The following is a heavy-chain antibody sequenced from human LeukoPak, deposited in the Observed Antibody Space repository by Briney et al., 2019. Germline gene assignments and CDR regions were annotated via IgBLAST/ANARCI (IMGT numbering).Heavy chain of an antibody. CDR1: GYTFTSYA. D-gene: IGHD3-3*01. J-gene: IGHJ4*02. CDR3: ARVIASAYYDFWSGYYTFDY. CDR2: INTNTGNP. Sequence: ASVKVSCKASGYTFTSYAMNWVRQAPGQGLEWMGWINTNTGNPTYAQGFTGRFVFSLDTSVSTAYLQISSLKAEDTAVYYCARVIASAYYDFWSGYYTFDYWGQGTLVTVSS. V-gene: IGHV7-4-1*02.